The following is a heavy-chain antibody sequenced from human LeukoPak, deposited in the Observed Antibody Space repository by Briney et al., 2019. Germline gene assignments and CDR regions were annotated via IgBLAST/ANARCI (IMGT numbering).Heavy chain of an antibody. CDR2: IYTSGST. V-gene: IGHV4-4*07. D-gene: IGHD2-15*01. J-gene: IGHJ3*02. Sequence: KPSETLSLICTVSGGSISSYYWSWIRQPAGKGLEWIGRIYTSGSTNYNPSLKSRVTISVDKSKNQFSLKLSSVTAADTAVYYCARGAAKKDFDIWGQGTMNTDSS. CDR1: GGSISSYY. CDR3: ARGAAKKDFDI.